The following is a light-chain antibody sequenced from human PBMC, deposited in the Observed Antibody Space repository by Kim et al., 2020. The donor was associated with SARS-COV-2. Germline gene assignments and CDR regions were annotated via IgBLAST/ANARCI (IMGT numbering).Light chain of an antibody. Sequence: IQLTQSPSSLYASVGDRVTITCRTSQGISGYLAWFQQQPGKAPKLLIYAASTLQGGVPSRFSGSGSGTEFTLTISSLQPEDFATYYCQQLNSYPPTFGQGTKLEI. CDR1: QGISGY. V-gene: IGKV1-9*01. CDR2: AAS. J-gene: IGKJ2*01. CDR3: QQLNSYPPT.